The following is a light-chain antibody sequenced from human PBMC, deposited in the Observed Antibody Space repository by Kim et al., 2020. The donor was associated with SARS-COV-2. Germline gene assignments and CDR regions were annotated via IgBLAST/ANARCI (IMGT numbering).Light chain of an antibody. Sequence: YPGEQATFSCRASQIVSSSYLAWYQQKPGQAPRLLIYGAASRATGIPDRFSGSGSGTDFTLTISRLEPEDFAVYYCQQYGSSPWTFGQGTKVEIK. V-gene: IGKV3-20*01. CDR2: GAA. CDR1: QIVSSSY. J-gene: IGKJ1*01. CDR3: QQYGSSPWT.